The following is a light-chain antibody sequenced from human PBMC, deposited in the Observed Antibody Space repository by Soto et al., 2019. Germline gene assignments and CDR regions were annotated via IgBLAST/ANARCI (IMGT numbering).Light chain of an antibody. Sequence: DIQMTQSPSTLSASVGDRVTITCRASQSISTWLAWYQQKPGKAPKLLIYRASTLENGVPSRFSGSGSGTEFTLTITSLQADDFATYYCQQYDSHSGYTFGQGTRLETK. CDR3: QQYDSHSGYT. CDR2: RAS. V-gene: IGKV1-5*03. J-gene: IGKJ2*01. CDR1: QSISTW.